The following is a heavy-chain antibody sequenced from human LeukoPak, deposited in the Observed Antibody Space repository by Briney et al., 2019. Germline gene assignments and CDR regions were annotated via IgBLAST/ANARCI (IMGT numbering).Heavy chain of an antibody. Sequence: GGSLRLSCAASGFDVGRNYMTWVRQAPGKGLEWVSFIYSGGATYYADFVRGRFTISRDSSKNTLYLQKNSLRVEDTAVYYCARVPGYSWGQGTLVTVSS. CDR2: IYSGGAT. V-gene: IGHV3-53*01. J-gene: IGHJ4*02. D-gene: IGHD6-13*01. CDR3: ARVPGYS. CDR1: GFDVGRNY.